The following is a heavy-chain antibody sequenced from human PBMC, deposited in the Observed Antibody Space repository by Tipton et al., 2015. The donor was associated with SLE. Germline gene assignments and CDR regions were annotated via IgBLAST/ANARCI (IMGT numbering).Heavy chain of an antibody. CDR3: ARGGGIAARRGGDY. V-gene: IGHV4-34*01. CDR1: GGSFSAYY. J-gene: IGHJ4*02. Sequence: TLSLTCAVYGGSFSAYYWSWIRQPPGKGLEWIGEINQSGSTNYNPSLKSRVTISVDTSKNQFSLKLSSVTAADTAVYYCARGGGIAARRGGDYWGQGTLVTVSS. D-gene: IGHD6-6*01. CDR2: INQSGST.